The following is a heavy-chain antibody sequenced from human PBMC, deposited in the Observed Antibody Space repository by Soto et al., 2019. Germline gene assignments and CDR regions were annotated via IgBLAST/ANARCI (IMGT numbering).Heavy chain of an antibody. Sequence: QVQLVESGGGVVQPGRSLRLSCAASGFTFSNYGMHWVRQAPGRGLEWVALILYDGSDKDYADSLKGRFTISRDNSKNLLYLQMNSLRTEDTAVYYCAEDERGENSDHWGQGTLVTVTS. J-gene: IGHJ4*02. CDR1: GFTFSNYG. CDR3: AEDERGENSDH. V-gene: IGHV3-30*18. CDR2: ILYDGSDK.